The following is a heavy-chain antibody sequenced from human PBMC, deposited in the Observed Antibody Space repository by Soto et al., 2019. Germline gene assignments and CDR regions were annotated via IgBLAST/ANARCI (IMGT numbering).Heavy chain of an antibody. Sequence: EVQLVESGGDLVQRGGSLRLSCAASGFPFSSCWMHWVRHTPGKGLDWVARISGDGVTTYYADSVTGRFTVSRDNAKNTLSLQISVLRAEDTAVYYCAREYYGLLTGYYTDYWGQGTLVSVSS. V-gene: IGHV3-74*01. CDR3: AREYYGLLTGYYTDY. D-gene: IGHD3-9*01. CDR1: GFPFSSCW. J-gene: IGHJ4*02. CDR2: ISGDGVTT.